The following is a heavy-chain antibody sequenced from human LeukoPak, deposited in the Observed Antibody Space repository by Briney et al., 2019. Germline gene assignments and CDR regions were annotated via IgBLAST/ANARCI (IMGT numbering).Heavy chain of an antibody. Sequence: PSETLSLTCTVSGGSISSYYWSWIRQPAGKGLEWIGRIYPTGSTNYNPSLKSRVTMSVDASEKQLSLKLSSVTAADTAVYYCARLTYYYDSSGYYYAPGFDYWGQGTLVTVSS. J-gene: IGHJ4*02. CDR1: GGSISSYY. V-gene: IGHV4-4*07. CDR3: ARLTYYYDSSGYYYAPGFDY. CDR2: IYPTGST. D-gene: IGHD3-22*01.